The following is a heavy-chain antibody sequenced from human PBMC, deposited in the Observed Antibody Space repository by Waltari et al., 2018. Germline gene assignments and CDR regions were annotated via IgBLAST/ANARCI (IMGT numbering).Heavy chain of an antibody. D-gene: IGHD6-13*01. V-gene: IGHV4-34*01. J-gene: IGHJ4*02. CDR2: INHSGST. CDR3: ASAGSGDY. CDR1: GGSFSGYY. Sequence: QVQLQQWGAGLLKPSETLSLTCAVYGGSFSGYYWSLIRQPPGKGLEWIGEINHSGSTNYNPSLKSRVTISVDTSKNQFSLKLSSVTAADTAVYYCASAGSGDYWGQGTLVTVSS.